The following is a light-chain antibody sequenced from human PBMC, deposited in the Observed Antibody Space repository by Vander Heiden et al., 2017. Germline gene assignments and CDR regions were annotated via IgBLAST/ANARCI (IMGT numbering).Light chain of an antibody. CDR1: RSISSR. CDR2: RSS. CDR3: QQYNNWPGT. V-gene: IGKV3-15*01. Sequence: ITQTPPTLSASAGERATISCRASRSISSRLAWYQHKPGKAPRLLLFRSSTRESGVPERFSGSGSGTEFTLTISSLQSEDFAIYYCQQYNNWPGTFGHGTRVEIK. J-gene: IGKJ1*01.